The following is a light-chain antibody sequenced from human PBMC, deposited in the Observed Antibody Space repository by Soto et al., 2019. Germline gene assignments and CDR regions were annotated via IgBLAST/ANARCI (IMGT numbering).Light chain of an antibody. V-gene: IGKV3-20*01. CDR1: QSVSRSY. Sequence: EIVLTQSPGTLSLSPGERATLSCRASQSVSRSYLAWYQQKPGQAPRLLIYGASSRATGIPDRFSGSGSGTDFTLTISRLEPEDFAVYYCQQDGSSPTLTFGGGTKVEIK. J-gene: IGKJ4*01. CDR2: GAS. CDR3: QQDGSSPTLT.